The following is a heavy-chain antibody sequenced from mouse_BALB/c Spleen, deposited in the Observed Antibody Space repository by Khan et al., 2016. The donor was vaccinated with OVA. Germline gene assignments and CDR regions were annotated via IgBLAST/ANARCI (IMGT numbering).Heavy chain of an antibody. V-gene: IGHV1S132*01. CDR3: ARGYFGNYEFAY. CDR2: IFPGTGTT. J-gene: IGHJ3*01. Sequence: QVQLQQSGAELVKPGASVKLSCKTSGYTFTSYWIQWVKQRPGQGLGWIGQIFPGTGTTYYNENFKGTATLTIDTSSTTAYMQLSSLTSEESAVYFGARGYFGNYEFAYWGQGTLVTVSA. D-gene: IGHD2-1*01. CDR1: GYTFTSYW.